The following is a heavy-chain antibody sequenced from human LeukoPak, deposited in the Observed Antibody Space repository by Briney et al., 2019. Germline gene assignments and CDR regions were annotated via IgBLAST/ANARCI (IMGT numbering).Heavy chain of an antibody. CDR3: ARGPPIQLWPRYYYYYYGMDV. D-gene: IGHD5-18*01. CDR2: MNPNSGNT. CDR1: GYTFTSYD. Sequence: ASVKVSCKASGYTFTSYDINWVRQATGQGIEWMGWMNPNSGNTGYAQKFQGRVTMTRNTSISTAYMELSSLRSEDTAVYYCARGPPIQLWPRYYYYYYGMDVWGQGTTVTVSS. V-gene: IGHV1-8*01. J-gene: IGHJ6*02.